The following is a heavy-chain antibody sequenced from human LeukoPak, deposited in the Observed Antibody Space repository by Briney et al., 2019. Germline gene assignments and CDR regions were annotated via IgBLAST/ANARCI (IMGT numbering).Heavy chain of an antibody. CDR2: IYYSGST. D-gene: IGHD6-19*01. CDR1: GCSISSSSYY. V-gene: IGHV4-39*01. CDR3: AIRCSGWDYYFDY. J-gene: IGHJ4*02. Sequence: SETLSLTCTVSGCSISSSSYYWGWIRQPPGKGLEWIGSIYYSGSTYYNPSLKSRVTISVDTSKNQFSLKLSSVTAADTAVYYCAIRCSGWDYYFDYWGQGTLVTVSS.